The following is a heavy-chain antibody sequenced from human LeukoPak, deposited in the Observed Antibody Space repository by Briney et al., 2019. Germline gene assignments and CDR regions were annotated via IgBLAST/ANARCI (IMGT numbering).Heavy chain of an antibody. CDR2: INSDGSST. J-gene: IGHJ6*02. CDR1: GFTFSSYW. CDR3: ASLGGDEEGYYYYGMDV. D-gene: IGHD2-21*01. Sequence: GGSLRLSCAASGFTFSSYWMHWVRQAPGKGLVWVSRINSDGSSTSYADSVKGRFTISRDNAKNTLYLQMNGLRAEDTAVYYCASLGGDEEGYYYYGMDVWGQGTTVTVSS. V-gene: IGHV3-74*01.